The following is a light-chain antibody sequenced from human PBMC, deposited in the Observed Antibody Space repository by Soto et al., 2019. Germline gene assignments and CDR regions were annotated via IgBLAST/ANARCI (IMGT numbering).Light chain of an antibody. J-gene: IGLJ1*01. V-gene: IGLV3-21*02. CDR2: DDS. CDR3: QVWDSSTIELV. Sequence: SYELTQPPSVSVAPGQTARITCGGNNVGSKGVHRYQQKPGQAPVLVVYDDSGRPSGIPERFSGSNSGNTATLTISRVEAGDEADYYCQVWDSSTIELVFGTGTKVTVL. CDR1: NVGSKG.